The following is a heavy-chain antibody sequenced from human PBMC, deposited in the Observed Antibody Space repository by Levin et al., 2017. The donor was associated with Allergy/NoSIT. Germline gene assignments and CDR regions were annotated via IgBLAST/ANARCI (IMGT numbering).Heavy chain of an antibody. V-gene: IGHV1-18*01. CDR3: ARETAGDGDYYYYMDV. CDR2: ISAYNGNT. CDR1: GYTFTSYG. J-gene: IGHJ6*03. Sequence: RASVKVSCKASGYTFTSYGISWVRQAPGQGLEWMGWISAYNGNTNYAQKLQGRVTMTTDTSTSTAYMELRSLRSDDTAVYYCARETAGDGDYYYYMDVWGKGTTVTVSS. D-gene: IGHD7-27*01.